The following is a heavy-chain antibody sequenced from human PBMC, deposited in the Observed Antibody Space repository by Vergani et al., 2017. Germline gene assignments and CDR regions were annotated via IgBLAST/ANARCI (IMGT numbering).Heavy chain of an antibody. CDR1: GGSISSSSYY. CDR2: IYYSGST. Sequence: QLQLQESGPGLVKPSETLSLTCTVSGGSISSSSYYWGWIRQPPGKGLEWIGSIYYSGSTYYNPSLKSRVTISVDTSKNQFSLKRSSVTAADTAVYYCAGSSTTWRYAFDIWGQGTMVTVSS. J-gene: IGHJ3*02. CDR3: AGSSTTWRYAFDI. D-gene: IGHD2-2*01. V-gene: IGHV4-39*07.